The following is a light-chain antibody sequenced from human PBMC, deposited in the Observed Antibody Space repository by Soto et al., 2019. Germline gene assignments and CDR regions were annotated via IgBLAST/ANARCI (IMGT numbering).Light chain of an antibody. J-gene: IGKJ4*01. V-gene: IGKV1-39*01. Sequence: DIQMTQSPSSLSASVGDRVTITCRVSQSISSYLNWYQQKPGKAPKLLIYGATSLQGGVPSRFSGSGSGTDFTLTISSLQLEDFATYYCQQSYSTPLTFGGGTKVEIK. CDR3: QQSYSTPLT. CDR2: GAT. CDR1: QSISSY.